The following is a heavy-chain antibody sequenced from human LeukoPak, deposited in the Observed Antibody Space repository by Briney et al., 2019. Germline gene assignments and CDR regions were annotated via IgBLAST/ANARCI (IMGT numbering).Heavy chain of an antibody. J-gene: IGHJ4*02. D-gene: IGHD2-2*01. V-gene: IGHV3-21*04. CDR1: GFTFSSYS. CDR2: ISSSSSYI. Sequence: GGSLRLSCAASGFTFSSYSMNWVCQAPGKGLEWVSFISSSSSYIYYADSVKGRFTISRDNSKNTLYLQMNSLRAEDTAVYYCAKVGHIVVVPAGHYFDYWGQGTLVTVSS. CDR3: AKVGHIVVVPAGHYFDY.